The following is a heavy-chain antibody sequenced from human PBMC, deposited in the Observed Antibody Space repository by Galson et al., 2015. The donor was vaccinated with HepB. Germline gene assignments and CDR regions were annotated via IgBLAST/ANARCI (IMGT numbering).Heavy chain of an antibody. Sequence: SLRLSCAASRFTFSSYSMNWVRQAPGKGLEWVSSISSSSSYIYYADSVKGRFTISSDNAKNSLYLQMNSLRAEDTAVYYCARVGSGYYYDSSGYQDDAFDIWGQGTMVTVSS. CDR3: ARVGSGYYYDSSGYQDDAFDI. D-gene: IGHD3-22*01. J-gene: IGHJ3*02. V-gene: IGHV3-21*01. CDR1: RFTFSSYS. CDR2: ISSSSSYI.